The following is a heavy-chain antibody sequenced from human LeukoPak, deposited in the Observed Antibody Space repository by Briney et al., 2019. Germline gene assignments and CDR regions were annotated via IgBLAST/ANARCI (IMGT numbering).Heavy chain of an antibody. CDR1: GFTVSSNY. CDR3: AREHGSGYSYGFDY. V-gene: IGHV3-66*01. J-gene: IGHJ4*02. D-gene: IGHD5-18*01. Sequence: GGSLRLSCAASGFTVSSNYMSWVRQAPGKGLEWVSVIYSGGSTYYADSVKGRFTISRDNSKNTLYLQMNSLRAKDTAVYYCAREHGSGYSYGFDYWGQGTLVTVSS. CDR2: IYSGGST.